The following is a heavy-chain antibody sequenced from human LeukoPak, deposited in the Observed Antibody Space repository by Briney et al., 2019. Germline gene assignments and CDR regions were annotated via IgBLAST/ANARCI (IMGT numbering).Heavy chain of an antibody. CDR2: IKQDGSEK. V-gene: IGHV3-7*03. J-gene: IGHJ6*03. D-gene: IGHD3-10*01. CDR3: AKEGDGSGSYYYYMDV. CDR1: GFTFSNYW. Sequence: PGGSLRLSCAASGFTFSNYWMSWVRQAPGKGLEWVANIKQDGSEKYYVDSVKGRFTISRDNAKNSLYLQMNSLRAEDTAVYYCAKEGDGSGSYYYYMDVWGKGTTVTISS.